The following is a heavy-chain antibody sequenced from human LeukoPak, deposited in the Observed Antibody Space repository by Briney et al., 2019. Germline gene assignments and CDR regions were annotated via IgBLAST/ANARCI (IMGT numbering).Heavy chain of an antibody. J-gene: IGHJ6*03. Sequence: PGGSLRLSCAASGFIFSDYYMSWIRQAPGKGLEWVSHISGSGTTIYYADSVKGRFTISRDNAKNSLYLQMNSPRVEDTAVYYCARRAYSYGAEDSYYYMDVWGKGTTVTVSS. CDR1: GFIFSDYY. V-gene: IGHV3-11*01. D-gene: IGHD5-18*01. CDR3: ARRAYSYGAEDSYYYMDV. CDR2: ISGSGTTI.